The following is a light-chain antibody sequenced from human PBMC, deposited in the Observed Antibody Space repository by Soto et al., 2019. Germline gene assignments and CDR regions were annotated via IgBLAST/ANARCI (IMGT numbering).Light chain of an antibody. J-gene: IGLJ1*01. CDR2: NNN. V-gene: IGLV1-44*01. CDR1: SSNIGGNS. CDR3: AAWDDSLNGYV. Sequence: QSVLTQPPSVSAAPGQKVTISCSGSSSNIGGNSVSWYQQLPGTAPKLLIYNNNQRPSGVPDRFSGSKSGTSASLAISGLQSDIEADYYCAAWDDSLNGYVFGIGTKVTVL.